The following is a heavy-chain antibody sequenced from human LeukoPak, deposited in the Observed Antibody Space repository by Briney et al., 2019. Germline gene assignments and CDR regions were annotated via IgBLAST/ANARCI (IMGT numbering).Heavy chain of an antibody. J-gene: IGHJ6*02. D-gene: IGHD5-18*01. V-gene: IGHV5-51*01. CDR1: GYSFTSYW. CDR3: ARITPWILYRDYGMDV. Sequence: GESLKISCKGSGYSFTSYWIGWVRQMPGKGLEWMGIIYPGDSDTRYSPSFQGQVTISADKSISTAYLQWSSLKASDTAMYYCARITPWILYRDYGMDVWGQGTTVTVSS. CDR2: IYPGDSDT.